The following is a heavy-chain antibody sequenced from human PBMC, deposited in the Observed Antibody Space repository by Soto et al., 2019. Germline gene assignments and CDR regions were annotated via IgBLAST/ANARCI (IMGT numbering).Heavy chain of an antibody. V-gene: IGHV4-31*03. Sequence: SETLSLTCTVSGGSISSGGYYWSWIRQHPGKGLEWIGYIYYSGRTYYNPSLKSRVTISVDTSKNQFSLKLSSVTAADTAVYYCARADGSGGPLNYWGQGTLVTVSS. J-gene: IGHJ4*02. CDR3: ARADGSGGPLNY. CDR2: IYYSGRT. CDR1: GGSISSGGYY. D-gene: IGHD3-10*01.